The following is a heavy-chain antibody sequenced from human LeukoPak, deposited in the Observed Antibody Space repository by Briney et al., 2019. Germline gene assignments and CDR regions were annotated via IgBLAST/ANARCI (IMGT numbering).Heavy chain of an antibody. V-gene: IGHV1-24*01. CDR1: GYTLTELS. D-gene: IGHD3-22*01. Sequence: ASVKVSCKVSGYTLTELSMHWVQQAPGKGLEWMGGFDPEDGETIYAQKFQGRVTMTEDTSTDTAYMELSSLRSEDTAVYYCAADYDSSGPIYRKFDYWGQGTLVTVSS. CDR3: AADYDSSGPIYRKFDY. CDR2: FDPEDGET. J-gene: IGHJ4*02.